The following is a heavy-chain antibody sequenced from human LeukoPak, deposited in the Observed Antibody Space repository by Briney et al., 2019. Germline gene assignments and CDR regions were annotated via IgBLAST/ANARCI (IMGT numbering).Heavy chain of an antibody. CDR3: ARSMVAYTYPIQH. Sequence: SETLSLTCAVYGGSISGYYWSWIRQPPGKGLEWIAEIHHSGSANYNPSLKSRVTISVDTSKNQFSLKLSSVTAADTAVYHCARSMVAYTYPIQHWGQGTLVTVSS. V-gene: IGHV4-34*01. J-gene: IGHJ1*01. CDR1: GGSISGYY. D-gene: IGHD4/OR15-4a*01. CDR2: IHHSGSA.